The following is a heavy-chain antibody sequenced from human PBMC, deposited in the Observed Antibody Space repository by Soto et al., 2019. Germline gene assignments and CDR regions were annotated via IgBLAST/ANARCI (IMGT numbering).Heavy chain of an antibody. Sequence: PGGSLRLSCAASGFTFSSHAMNWVRQAPGKGLEWVALIWNAGNNKYYTDAGSVKGRFTISRDNSRNTLYLEMNSVRADDTAVYYCARGKDYSNFGYFDYWGQGTLVTVSS. J-gene: IGHJ4*02. CDR2: IWNAGNNK. CDR3: ARGKDYSNFGYFDY. D-gene: IGHD4-4*01. CDR1: GFTFSSHA. V-gene: IGHV3-33*01.